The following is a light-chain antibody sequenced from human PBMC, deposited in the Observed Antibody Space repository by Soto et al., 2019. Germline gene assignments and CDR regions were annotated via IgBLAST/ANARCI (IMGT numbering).Light chain of an antibody. V-gene: IGKV3-20*01. CDR2: GAS. CDR3: QQSGT. J-gene: IGKJ2*02. CDR1: LSVSSSY. Sequence: EIVLTQSPGTLSLSPGERATLSCRASLSVSSSYLAWYQQKPGQAPRLLIYGASSRATGIPDRFSGSGSGTDFTLTISRLEPEDFAVYYCQQSGTFGQGTKLEIK.